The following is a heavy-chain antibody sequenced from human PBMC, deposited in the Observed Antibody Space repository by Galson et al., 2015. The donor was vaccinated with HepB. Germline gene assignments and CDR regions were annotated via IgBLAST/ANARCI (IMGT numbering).Heavy chain of an antibody. CDR2: IYYSGST. V-gene: IGHV4-39*01. CDR3: ATQADSSGWSALDY. Sequence: ETLSLTCTVSGGSISSSSYYWGWIRQPPGKGLEWIGSIYYSGSTYYNPSLKSRVTISVDTSKNQFSLKLSSVTAADTAVYYCATQADSSGWSALDYWGQGTLVTVSS. D-gene: IGHD6-19*01. CDR1: GGSISSSSYY. J-gene: IGHJ4*02.